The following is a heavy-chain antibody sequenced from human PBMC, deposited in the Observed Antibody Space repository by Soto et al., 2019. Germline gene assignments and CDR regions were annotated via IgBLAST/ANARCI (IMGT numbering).Heavy chain of an antibody. V-gene: IGHV1-69*13. CDR1: GGTFSSYA. J-gene: IGHJ3*02. CDR3: ARDVHDNDAFDI. Sequence: GASVTVSCKASGGTFSSYAISWVRQAPGQGLEWMGGIIPIFGTANYAQKFQGRVTITADESTSTAYMELSSLRSEDTAVYYCARDVHDNDAFDIWGQGTMVTVSS. D-gene: IGHD3-22*01. CDR2: IIPIFGTA.